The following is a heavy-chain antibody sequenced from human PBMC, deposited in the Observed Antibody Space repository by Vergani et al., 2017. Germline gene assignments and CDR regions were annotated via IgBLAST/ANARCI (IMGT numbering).Heavy chain of an antibody. CDR1: GFPFSDYG. CDR3: AKDFLTSVTTLDGYYMGD. J-gene: IGHJ6*03. V-gene: IGHV3-30*18. D-gene: IGHD1-1*01. Sequence: QVQLVESGGGEVQPGRSLRLSCSAAGFPFSDYGAHWVRQAPGKGLEGVSVISYDGNKKNYADSVKGRFTISRDNSKNTLYLEMNALRAEDTAVYYCAKDFLTSVTTLDGYYMGDWGKGTTVTVSS. CDR2: ISYDGNKK.